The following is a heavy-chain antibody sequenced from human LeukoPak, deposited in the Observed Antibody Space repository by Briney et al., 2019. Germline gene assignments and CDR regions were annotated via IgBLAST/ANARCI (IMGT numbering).Heavy chain of an antibody. CDR1: GFTFSDYC. CDR2: ISSSGSTI. J-gene: IGHJ4*02. V-gene: IGHV3-11*01. D-gene: IGHD2-15*01. CDR3: ARHVVVVVAAPDY. Sequence: GGSLRLSCAASGFTFSDYCMSWIRQAPGKGLEWVSYISSSGSTIYYADSVKGRFTISRDNAKNSLYLQMNSLRAEDTAVYYCARHVVVVVAAPDYWGQGTLVTVSS.